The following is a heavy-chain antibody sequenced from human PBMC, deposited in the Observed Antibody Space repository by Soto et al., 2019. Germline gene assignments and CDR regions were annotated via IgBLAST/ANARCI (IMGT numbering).Heavy chain of an antibody. V-gene: IGHV4-34*01. CDR2: INHSGST. J-gene: IGHJ4*02. CDR3: ARDKITGLFDY. D-gene: IGHD2-8*02. CDR1: GGSFSGYD. Sequence: QVQLQQWGAGLLKPSETLSLTCAVYGGSFSGYDWTWIRQPPGTGLEWIGEINHSGSTNYNPSLKSRVTISVDTSMNQFSLKLTSVTAADPAVYYCARDKITGLFDYWGQGTLVTVSS.